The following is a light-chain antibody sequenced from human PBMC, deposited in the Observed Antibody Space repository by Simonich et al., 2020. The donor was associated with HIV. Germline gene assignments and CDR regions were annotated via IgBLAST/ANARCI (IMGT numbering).Light chain of an antibody. V-gene: IGLV3-27*01. J-gene: IGLJ3*02. Sequence: SYELTQPSSVSVSPGQTARFTCSGDVLAKKYARWFQQKPGQAPVLVLYKDSERPSGIPERFSGSSSGTTVTLTISGAQVEDEADYYCYSAADNNRVFGGGTKLTVL. CDR1: VLAKKY. CDR2: KDS. CDR3: YSAADNNRV.